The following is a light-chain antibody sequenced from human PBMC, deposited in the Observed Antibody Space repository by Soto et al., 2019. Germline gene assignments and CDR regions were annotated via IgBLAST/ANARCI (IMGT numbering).Light chain of an antibody. V-gene: IGLV2-14*01. CDR2: DVS. CDR1: SSDVGGYNY. Sequence: QCVLAKPASGSGSPGQSITITYTETSSDVGGYNYVSWYQQHPGKAPKLMIYDVSNRPSGVSNRFSGSKSGNTTTLTISGLQAEDEADYYCSSYTSSSTYVFGTGTKVTVL. J-gene: IGLJ1*01. CDR3: SSYTSSSTYV.